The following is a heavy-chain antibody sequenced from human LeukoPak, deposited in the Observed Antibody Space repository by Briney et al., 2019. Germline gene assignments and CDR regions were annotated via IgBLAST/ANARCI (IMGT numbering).Heavy chain of an antibody. CDR2: ISAYNGNT. D-gene: IGHD1-26*01. J-gene: IGHJ3*02. CDR3: ASASSEWELRNAFDI. V-gene: IGHV1-18*01. CDR1: GYTFTSYG. Sequence: GASVKVSCKASGYTFTSYGISWVRQAPGQGLEWMGWISAYNGNTNYAQKLQGRVTMTTDTSTSTAYMELRSLRSDDTAVYYCASASSEWELRNAFDIWGQGTMVTVSS.